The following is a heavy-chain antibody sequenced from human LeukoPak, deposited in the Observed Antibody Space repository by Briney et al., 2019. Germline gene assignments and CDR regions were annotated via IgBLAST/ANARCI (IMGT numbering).Heavy chain of an antibody. Sequence: SETLSLTCTVSGGSISSYYWSWIRQPAGKGLEWIGRIYTSGSTNYNPSLKSRVTVSVDTSKNQFSLKLSSVTAADTAVYYCARDGGYSGYDYLAVGYYFDYWGQGTLVTVSS. V-gene: IGHV4-4*07. CDR2: IYTSGST. J-gene: IGHJ4*02. CDR3: ARDGGYSGYDYLAVGYYFDY. D-gene: IGHD5-12*01. CDR1: GGSISSYY.